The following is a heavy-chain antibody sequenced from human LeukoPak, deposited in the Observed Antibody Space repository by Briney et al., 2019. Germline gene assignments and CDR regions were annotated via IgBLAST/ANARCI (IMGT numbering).Heavy chain of an antibody. Sequence: GGSLRLSCAVSGFSVSINYMSWVRQAPAKGLEWVSVIFSGGSRYYADFVKDRFTISRDNSNNILYLQMNSLRAEDTAVYYCARDSGSGWRHDYWGQGTLVTVSS. CDR3: ARDSGSGWRHDY. J-gene: IGHJ4*02. CDR1: GFSVSINY. V-gene: IGHV3-66*01. D-gene: IGHD6-19*01. CDR2: IFSGGSR.